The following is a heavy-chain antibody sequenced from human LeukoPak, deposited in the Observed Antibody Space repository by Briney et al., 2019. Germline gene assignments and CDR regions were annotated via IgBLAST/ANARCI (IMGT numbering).Heavy chain of an antibody. V-gene: IGHV1-69*05. D-gene: IGHD3-10*01. CDR2: IIPIFGTA. CDR1: GGTFSSYA. Sequence: GASVKVSCKASGGTFSSYAISWVRRAPGQGLEWMGGIIPIFGTANYAQKFQGRVTITTDESTSTAYMELSSLRSEDTAVYYCARVRDGSGSYYTNWFDPWGQGTLVTVSS. J-gene: IGHJ5*02. CDR3: ARVRDGSGSYYTNWFDP.